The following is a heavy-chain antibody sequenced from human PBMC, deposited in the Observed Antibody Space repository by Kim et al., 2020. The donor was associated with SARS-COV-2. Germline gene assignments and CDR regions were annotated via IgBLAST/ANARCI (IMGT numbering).Heavy chain of an antibody. Sequence: AQKFQGRVTMTRDTATSTVYMELSSLRSEDTAVYYCARQVEWELLLGFDYWGQGTLVTVSS. V-gene: IGHV1-46*01. CDR3: ARQVEWELLLGFDY. J-gene: IGHJ4*02. D-gene: IGHD1-26*01.